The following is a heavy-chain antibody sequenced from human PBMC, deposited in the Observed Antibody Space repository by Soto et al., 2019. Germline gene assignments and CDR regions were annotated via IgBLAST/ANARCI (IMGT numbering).Heavy chain of an antibody. CDR2: IYYSGST. V-gene: IGHV4-39*01. J-gene: IGHJ6*02. CDR1: GGSISSSSYY. CDR3: SADLKGYYYGSGSYQPYYYYGMDV. Sequence: SETLSLTCTVSGGSISSSSYYWGWIRQPPGKGLEWIGSIYYSGSTYYNPSLKSRVTISVDKSKNQFSLKLISVTAADTAVYYCSADLKGYYYGSGSYQPYYYYGMDVWGQGTTVTVSS. D-gene: IGHD3-10*01.